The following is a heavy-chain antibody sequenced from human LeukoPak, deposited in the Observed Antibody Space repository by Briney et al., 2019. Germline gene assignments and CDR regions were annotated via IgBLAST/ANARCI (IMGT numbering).Heavy chain of an antibody. CDR2: ISGSGGST. Sequence: GGSLRLSCAASGFTFSSYAMSWVRQAPGKGLEWVSTISGSGGSTYYADSVKGRFTISRDNSKNTLSLQMSSLRVEDTAVYYCAGGPITMIVSGDYAFDIWGQGTMVTVSS. CDR3: AGGPITMIVSGDYAFDI. CDR1: GFTFSSYA. V-gene: IGHV3-23*01. D-gene: IGHD3-22*01. J-gene: IGHJ3*02.